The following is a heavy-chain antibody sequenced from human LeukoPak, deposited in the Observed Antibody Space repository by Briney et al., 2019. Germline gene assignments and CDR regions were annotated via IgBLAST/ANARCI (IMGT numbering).Heavy chain of an antibody. V-gene: IGHV4-59*01. Sequence: SETLSLTCTVSGVFINSYYWSWIRQPPGKGPEWIGYIHYSGSTNYNPSLKSRVTISVDTSKNQFSLKLSSVTAADTAVYYCARVLVTPSRLPYHAFDIWGQGTMVTVSS. J-gene: IGHJ3*02. CDR3: ARVLVTPSRLPYHAFDI. CDR1: GVFINSYY. D-gene: IGHD4-23*01. CDR2: IHYSGST.